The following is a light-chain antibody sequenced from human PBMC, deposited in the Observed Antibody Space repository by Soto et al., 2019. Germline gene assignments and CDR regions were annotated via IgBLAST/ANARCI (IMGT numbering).Light chain of an antibody. Sequence: EIVLTQSPATLSSFPGDRVTLSCRASQYINTRLAWYQHRPGQAPRLLIYQTSIRAAGIPARFSASGTGTDFTITISDVQPEDFAVYYCHQRHIWPRTFGHGTKV. V-gene: IGKV3-11*01. CDR3: HQRHIWPRT. CDR2: QTS. J-gene: IGKJ1*01. CDR1: QYINTR.